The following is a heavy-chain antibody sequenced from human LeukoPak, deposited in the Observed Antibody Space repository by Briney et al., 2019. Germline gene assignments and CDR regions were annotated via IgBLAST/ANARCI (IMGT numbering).Heavy chain of an antibody. D-gene: IGHD3-10*02. CDR2: ISAYTGKT. J-gene: IGHJ4*02. Sequence: GASVKVSCKASGYTFTNYGITWVRQASGQGIEWMGWISAYTGKTNSAQKLQGRVTMTTDTSTSTGYMELRSLRSDDTAVYYCATAMLGYDYWGQGTLVTVSS. CDR3: ATAMLGYDY. V-gene: IGHV1-18*01. CDR1: GYTFTNYG.